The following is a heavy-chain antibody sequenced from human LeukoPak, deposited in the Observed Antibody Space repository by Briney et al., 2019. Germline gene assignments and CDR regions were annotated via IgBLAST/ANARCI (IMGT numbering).Heavy chain of an antibody. CDR3: ARVLRWELPPDY. V-gene: IGHV4-59*01. Sequence: TSETLSLTCTVSGGSISSYYWSWIRQPPGKGLEWIGYIYYSGSTNYNPSLKSRVTISVDTSKNQFSLKLSSVTAADTAVYYCARVLRWELPPDYWGQGTLVTVSS. J-gene: IGHJ4*02. CDR1: GGSISSYY. D-gene: IGHD1-26*01. CDR2: IYYSGST.